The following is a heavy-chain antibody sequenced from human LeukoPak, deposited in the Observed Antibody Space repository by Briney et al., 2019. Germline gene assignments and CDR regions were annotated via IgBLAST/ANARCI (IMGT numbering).Heavy chain of an antibody. D-gene: IGHD3-10*01. CDR1: GYTFTGYY. Sequence: ASVKVSCKASGYTFTGYYMHWVRQAPGQGLEWMGWINPNSGGTNYAQKFQGRVTMTRDTSISTAYMELSRLRSDDTAVYYCARDQILLWFGELQYNWFDPWGQGTLVTVSS. CDR2: INPNSGGT. CDR3: ARDQILLWFGELQYNWFDP. J-gene: IGHJ5*02. V-gene: IGHV1-2*02.